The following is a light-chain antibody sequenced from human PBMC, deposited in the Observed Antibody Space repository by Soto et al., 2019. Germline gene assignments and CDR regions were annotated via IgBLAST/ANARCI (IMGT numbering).Light chain of an antibody. CDR3: ATWDDSLNGVV. J-gene: IGLJ2*01. V-gene: IGLV1-44*01. CDR1: SSNIGTNT. Sequence: QTVVTQPPSASGTPGQRVSISCSGGSSNIGTNTVNWYQHLPGTAPNLLIFSNDERPSGVPDRFSGSKSGTSASLAISGLQSDDEAVYYCATWDDSLNGVVFGGGTKLTVL. CDR2: SND.